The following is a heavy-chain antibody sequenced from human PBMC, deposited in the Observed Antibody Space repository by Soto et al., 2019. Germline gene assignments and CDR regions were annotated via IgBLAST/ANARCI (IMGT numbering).Heavy chain of an antibody. CDR2: ISAYSGNT. Sequence: RASVKVSCKASGYTFTSYGISWVRQAPGQGLEWMGWISAYSGNTNYAQKLQGRVTMTTDTSTSTAYMELRSLRSDDTAVYYCARDGFAYSSSSSSISTYFYYSGMDVWGQGTTVTVSS. CDR3: ARDGFAYSSSSSSISTYFYYSGMDV. J-gene: IGHJ6*02. D-gene: IGHD6-6*01. V-gene: IGHV1-18*01. CDR1: GYTFTSYG.